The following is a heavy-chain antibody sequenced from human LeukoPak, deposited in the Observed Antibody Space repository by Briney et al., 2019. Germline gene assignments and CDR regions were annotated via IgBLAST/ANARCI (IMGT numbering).Heavy chain of an antibody. CDR1: GFTFSSFD. D-gene: IGHD4-23*01. CDR2: ISSSGRSV. J-gene: IGHJ4*02. CDR3: ARDYGGNPGY. V-gene: IGHV3-48*03. Sequence: GGSLRLSCAASGFTFSSFDMNWVRQATGKGLEWVSYISSSGRSVYYADSVKGRFTISRDNAKNSLYLQMNSLRAEDTAVYYCARDYGGNPGYWGQGTLVTVSS.